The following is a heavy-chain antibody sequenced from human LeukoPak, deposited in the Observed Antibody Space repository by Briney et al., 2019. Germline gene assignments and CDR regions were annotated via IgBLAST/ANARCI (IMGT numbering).Heavy chain of an antibody. CDR2: IRSSSTTI. CDR3: ANNMGLKSALSRPHY. J-gene: IGHJ4*02. CDR1: GFTFSNYS. V-gene: IGHV3-48*01. Sequence: GGSLRLSCAASGFTFSNYSMNWVRQAPGKGLEWISFIRSSSTTIYYADSVEGRFTISRDDSKNTLFLQMNSLRPADTAIYYCANNMGLKSALSRPHYWGQGTLVTVSS. D-gene: IGHD1-14*01.